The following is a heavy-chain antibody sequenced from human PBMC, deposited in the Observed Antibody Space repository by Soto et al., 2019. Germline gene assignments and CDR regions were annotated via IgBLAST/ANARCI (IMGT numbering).Heavy chain of an antibody. Sequence: EVQLLESGGGLVQPGGSLRLSCAASGFTFSSYGMSWVRQAPGKGPHWVSTISSTGANTYYEDSVKGRFTISRDNSKNTLYLQMNSLGAEDTAVYYCAKRSDSLTGPFDYWGQGTLVTVSS. CDR1: GFTFSSYG. CDR3: AKRSDSLTGPFDY. J-gene: IGHJ4*02. CDR2: ISSTGANT. D-gene: IGHD1-20*01. V-gene: IGHV3-23*01.